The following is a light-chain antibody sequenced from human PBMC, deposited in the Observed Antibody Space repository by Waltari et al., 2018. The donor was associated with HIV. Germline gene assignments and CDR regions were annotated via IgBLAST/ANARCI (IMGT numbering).Light chain of an antibody. Sequence: DIVMTQSPDSLAVSLGERATINCKSSQSVLYSSNNKNFLVWYQQKPGQSPKVLIYWASTRESGVPDRFSGSGSGTDFTLTISSLQAEDVAVYYCQQFYSPPYTFGQGTKLEIK. CDR3: QQFYSPPYT. J-gene: IGKJ2*01. CDR1: QSVLYSSNNKNF. CDR2: WAS. V-gene: IGKV4-1*01.